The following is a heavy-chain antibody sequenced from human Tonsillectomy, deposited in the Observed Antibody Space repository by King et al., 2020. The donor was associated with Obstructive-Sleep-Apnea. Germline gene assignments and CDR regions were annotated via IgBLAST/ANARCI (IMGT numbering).Heavy chain of an antibody. V-gene: IGHV3-11*01. CDR1: GFTFSDYY. J-gene: IGHJ6*02. Sequence: VQLVESGGGLVKPGGSLRLSCAASGFTFSDYYMSWIRQAPGKGLEWVSYISSSGRTIYYADSVKGRFTISRDNAKNSLYLQMNNLRAEDTAVYYWARDHDYYDSSGYYHYYYYGMDVWGQGTTVTVSS. CDR2: ISSSGRTI. D-gene: IGHD3-22*01. CDR3: ARDHDYYDSSGYYHYYYYGMDV.